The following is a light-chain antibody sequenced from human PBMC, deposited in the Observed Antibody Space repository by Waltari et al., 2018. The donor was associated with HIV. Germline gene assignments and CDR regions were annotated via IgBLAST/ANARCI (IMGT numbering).Light chain of an antibody. Sequence: QSVLTQPPSASGTPGQRVTISCSGSSSNIGSNTGNWYQQLPGTAPKLHIYMNNQRPPGVPDRLSGSKSGTSASLAISGLQSEEEADYYCAAWDDSLNGQEVFGGGAKLTVL. J-gene: IGLJ2*01. CDR3: AAWDDSLNGQEV. CDR2: MNN. CDR1: SSNIGSNT. V-gene: IGLV1-44*01.